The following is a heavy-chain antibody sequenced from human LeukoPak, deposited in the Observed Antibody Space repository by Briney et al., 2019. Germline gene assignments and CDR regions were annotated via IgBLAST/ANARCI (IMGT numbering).Heavy chain of an antibody. CDR3: AGDRVLLWFGDLRGFDP. V-gene: IGHV1-69*01. Sequence: SVKVSCKASGGTFSSYAISWVRQAPGQGLEWMGGIIPIFGTADYAQKFQGRVTITADESTSTAYMELSSLRSEDTAVYYCAGDRVLLWFGDLRGFDPWGQGTLVTVSS. CDR2: IIPIFGTA. D-gene: IGHD3-10*01. J-gene: IGHJ5*02. CDR1: GGTFSSYA.